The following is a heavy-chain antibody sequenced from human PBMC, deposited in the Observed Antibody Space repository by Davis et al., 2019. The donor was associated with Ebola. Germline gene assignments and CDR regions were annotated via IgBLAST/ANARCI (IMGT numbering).Heavy chain of an antibody. CDR3: ARVVYNYSYNYFGVDV. J-gene: IGHJ6*02. Sequence: SETLSLTCTVSGGSLGNYYWSWIRQPPGKGLEWIGDVYYIGSTNYNPSLKSRLSMSVDTSKNQFSLKLRSVTAADTAVYYCARVVYNYSYNYFGVDVWGQGATVTVSS. V-gene: IGHV4-59*01. D-gene: IGHD1-1*01. CDR1: GGSLGNYY. CDR2: VYYIGST.